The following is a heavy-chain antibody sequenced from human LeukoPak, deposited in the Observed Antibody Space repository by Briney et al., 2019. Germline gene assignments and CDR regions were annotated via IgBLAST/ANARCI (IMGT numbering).Heavy chain of an antibody. D-gene: IGHD6-19*01. J-gene: IGHJ3*02. V-gene: IGHV3-7*01. CDR3: ARDGASAVAGISDAFDI. CDR1: GFTFSSYW. Sequence: GGSLRLSCAASGFTFSSYWMIWVRQAPGKGLEWVANIKQDGSAKYYVDSVKGRFTISRDNAKNSLYLQMNSLRVEDTAVYYCARDGASAVAGISDAFDIWGQGTMVTVSS. CDR2: IKQDGSAK.